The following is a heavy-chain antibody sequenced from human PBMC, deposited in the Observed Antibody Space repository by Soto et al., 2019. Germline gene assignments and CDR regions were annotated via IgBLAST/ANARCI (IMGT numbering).Heavy chain of an antibody. CDR1: GFTFSSYG. D-gene: IGHD3-10*01. CDR3: AKDRGTARIGDYGMDV. CDR2: ISYDGSNK. Sequence: GGSLRLSCAASGFTFSSYGMHWVRQAPGKGLEWVAVISYDGSNKYYADSVKGRFTISRDNSKNTLYLQMNSLRAEDTAVYYCAKDRGTARIGDYGMDVWGQGTTVTV. V-gene: IGHV3-30*18. J-gene: IGHJ6*02.